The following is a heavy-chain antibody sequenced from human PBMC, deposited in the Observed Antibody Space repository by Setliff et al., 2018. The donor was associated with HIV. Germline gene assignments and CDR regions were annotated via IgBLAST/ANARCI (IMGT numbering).Heavy chain of an antibody. CDR1: GYSISSGYY. D-gene: IGHD6-19*01. CDR3: ASAEPPIYSSGWRGVGYFDY. V-gene: IGHV4-38-2*01. Sequence: SETLSLTCAVSGYSISSGYYWGWIRQPPGKGLEWIGSIYHSGSTYYNPSLTSRVTISVDTSTNQFSLKLGSVTAADTAVYYCASAEPPIYSSGWRGVGYFDYWGQGTLVTVSS. J-gene: IGHJ4*02. CDR2: IYHSGST.